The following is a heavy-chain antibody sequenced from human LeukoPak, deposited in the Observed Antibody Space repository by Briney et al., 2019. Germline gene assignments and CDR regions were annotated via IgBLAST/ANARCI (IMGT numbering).Heavy chain of an antibody. CDR3: ARDSDYDFWSGYYPTYFDY. J-gene: IGHJ4*02. CDR2: IYSGGST. CDR1: GFTVSSNY. Sequence: SGGSLRLSCAASGFTVSSNYMSWVRQAPGKGLEWVSVIYSGGSTYYADSVKGRFTISRDNSKNTLYLQMNSLRAEDTAVYYCARDSDYDFWSGYYPTYFDYWGQGTLVTVSS. D-gene: IGHD3-3*01. V-gene: IGHV3-66*01.